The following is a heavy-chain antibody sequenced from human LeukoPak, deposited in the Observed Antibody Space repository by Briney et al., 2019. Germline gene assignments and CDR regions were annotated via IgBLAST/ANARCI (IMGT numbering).Heavy chain of an antibody. Sequence: GGSLRLSCAASGFTLSSYAMSWVRQGPGKGLEWVSAISVSGNTYHADSVKGRFTISRDSSRNTLYLQMNSLRAGDAAVYYCARGLSGYASSLGYWGQGTLVTVSA. CDR2: ISVSGNT. V-gene: IGHV3-23*01. D-gene: IGHD6-6*01. CDR1: GFTLSSYA. J-gene: IGHJ4*02. CDR3: ARGLSGYASSLGY.